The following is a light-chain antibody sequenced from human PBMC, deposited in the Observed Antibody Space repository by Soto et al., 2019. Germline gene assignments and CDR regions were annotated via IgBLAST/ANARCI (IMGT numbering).Light chain of an antibody. J-gene: IGLJ3*02. CDR2: LDRSGSY. V-gene: IGLV4-60*02. CDR3: ETWYSNPHKV. CDR1: SGHSTYI. Sequence: QLVLTQSSSASASLGSSVKLTCILSSGHSTYIIAWHQQQPGKAPRFLMTLDRSGSYNRGSGVPDRFSGSSSGADRYLTFSNLQFEDEGDYYCETWYSNPHKVFGGGTKLTVL.